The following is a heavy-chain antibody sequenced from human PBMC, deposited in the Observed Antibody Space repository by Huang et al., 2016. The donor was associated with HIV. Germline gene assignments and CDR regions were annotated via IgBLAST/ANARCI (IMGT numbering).Heavy chain of an antibody. CDR2: IYYSGDT. J-gene: IGHJ4*02. CDR3: ARHFGSWSGYFDS. V-gene: IGHV4-39*01. Sequence: QLQLQESGPGLVRPSETLSLICTVSGGSITDRNYYWGWIRQPPGKGLEWIGSIYYSGDTDYTPSLKSRVTMSVDTSKKRFSLDIRSVAVADTAIYYCARHFGSWSGYFDSWGQGTLVPVSS. D-gene: IGHD3-10*01. CDR1: GGSITDRNYY.